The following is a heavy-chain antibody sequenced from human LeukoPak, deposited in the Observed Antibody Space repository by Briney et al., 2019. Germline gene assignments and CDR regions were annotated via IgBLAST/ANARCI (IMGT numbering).Heavy chain of an antibody. CDR1: GFTFSRYA. CDR2: ISYDGSNK. J-gene: IGHJ4*02. V-gene: IGHV3-30-3*01. CDR3: ASGQDSSGYYRIYDY. Sequence: GGSLRLSCAASGFTFSRYAMHWVRQAPGKGLEWVAVISYDGSNKYYADSVKGRFTISRDNSKNTLYLQMNSLRAEDTAVYYCASGQDSSGYYRIYDYWGQGTLVTVSS. D-gene: IGHD3-22*01.